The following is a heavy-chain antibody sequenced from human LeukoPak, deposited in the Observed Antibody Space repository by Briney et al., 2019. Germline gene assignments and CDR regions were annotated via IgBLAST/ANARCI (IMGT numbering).Heavy chain of an antibody. V-gene: IGHV1-18*01. CDR3: AREEDVVVLAAMPDY. Sequence: EASVTVSCTASGYTFTSYGISWVRQAPGQGLEWMGWISAYNGNTNYAQKLQGRATMTTDTSTSTAYMELRSLRSDDTAVYYCAREEDVVVLAAMPDYWGQGTLVTVSS. CDR1: GYTFTSYG. CDR2: ISAYNGNT. J-gene: IGHJ4*02. D-gene: IGHD2-2*01.